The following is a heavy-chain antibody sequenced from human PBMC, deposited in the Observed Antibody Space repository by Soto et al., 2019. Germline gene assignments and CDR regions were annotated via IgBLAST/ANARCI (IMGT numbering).Heavy chain of an antibody. D-gene: IGHD3-22*01. J-gene: IGHJ4*02. V-gene: IGHV3-23*01. CDR2: ISGSGGST. CDR1: GFAFSSYA. CDR3: AKKRSRYYDSSGPFDY. Sequence: GGSLRLSCAASGFAFSSYAMSWVRQAPGKGLEWVSAISGSGGSTYYADSVKGRFTISRDNSKNTLYLQMNSLRAEDTAVYYCAKKRSRYYDSSGPFDYWGQGTLVTVSS.